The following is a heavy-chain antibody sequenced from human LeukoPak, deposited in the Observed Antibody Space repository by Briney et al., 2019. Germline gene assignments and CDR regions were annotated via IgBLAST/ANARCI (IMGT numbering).Heavy chain of an antibody. D-gene: IGHD6-13*01. CDR1: GGTFSSYA. J-gene: IGHJ4*02. V-gene: IGHV1-69*05. CDR2: IIPIFGTA. Sequence: ASVKVSCKASGGTFSSYAISWVRQAPGQGLEWMGGIIPIFGTANYAQKFQGRVTMTRNTSISTAYMELSSLTSEDTAVYYCARPGAAAGFEYWGQGALVTVSS. CDR3: ARPGAAAGFEY.